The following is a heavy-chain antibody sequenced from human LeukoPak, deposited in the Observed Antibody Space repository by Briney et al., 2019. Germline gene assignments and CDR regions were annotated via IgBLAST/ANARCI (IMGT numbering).Heavy chain of an antibody. CDR3: ARDSGYDYGTDY. Sequence: ASVKVSCKASGYTFTSYDINWVRQATGQGLEWMGWMNPNSGNTGYAQKFQGRVTMTRNTSISTAYMELSSLRSEDTAVYYCARDSGYDYGTDYWGQRTLVTVSS. CDR2: MNPNSGNT. D-gene: IGHD5-12*01. CDR1: GYTFTSYD. V-gene: IGHV1-8*01. J-gene: IGHJ4*02.